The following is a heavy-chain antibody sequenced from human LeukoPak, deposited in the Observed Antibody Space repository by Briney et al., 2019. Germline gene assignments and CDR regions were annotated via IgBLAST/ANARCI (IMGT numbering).Heavy chain of an antibody. CDR2: ISAYNGNT. CDR1: GYTFTSYD. V-gene: IGHV1-18*01. J-gene: IGHJ6*03. CDR3: ARGVAAAGPKFYMDV. D-gene: IGHD6-13*01. Sequence: ASVKVSCKASGYTFTSYDINWVRQATGQGLEWMGWISAYNGNTNYAQKLQGRVTMTTDTSTSTAYMELRSLRSDDTAVYYCARGVAAAGPKFYMDVWGKGTTVTVSS.